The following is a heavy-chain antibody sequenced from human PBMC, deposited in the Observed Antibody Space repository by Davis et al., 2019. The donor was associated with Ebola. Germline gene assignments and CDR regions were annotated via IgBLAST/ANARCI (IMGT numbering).Heavy chain of an antibody. J-gene: IGHJ4*02. Sequence: GESLKISCAASGFTFSSYWMSWVRQAPGKGLEWVSGISSSGTTTYYVDSVKGRFTISRDNSKNTLYLQMNSLRAEDTAAYYCASVGGGWGQGTLVTVSS. CDR2: ISSSGTTT. D-gene: IGHD4-23*01. CDR1: GFTFSSYW. CDR3: ASVGGG. V-gene: IGHV3-23*01.